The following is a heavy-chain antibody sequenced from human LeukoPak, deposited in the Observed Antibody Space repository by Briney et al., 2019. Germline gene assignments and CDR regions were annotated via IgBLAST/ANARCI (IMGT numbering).Heavy chain of an antibody. CDR3: ASNSFDYYGSGSYSVDY. J-gene: IGHJ4*02. D-gene: IGHD3-10*01. CDR2: INHSGST. CDR1: GGSFSGYY. V-gene: IGHV4-34*01. Sequence: TSETLSLTCAVYGGSFSGYYWSWIRQPPGKGLEWIGEINHSGSTNYNPSLNSRVTISVDTSKNQFSLKLSSVTAADTAVYYCASNSFDYYGSGSYSVDYWGQGTLVTVSS.